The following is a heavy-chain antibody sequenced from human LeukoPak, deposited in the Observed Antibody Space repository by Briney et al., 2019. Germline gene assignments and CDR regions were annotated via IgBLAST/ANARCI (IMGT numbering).Heavy chain of an antibody. CDR1: GFTFSSYS. V-gene: IGHV3-21*01. CDR2: ISSSSSYI. CDR3: AREAGFREGSSWYGDYYYYMDV. Sequence: GGSLRLSCAASGFTFSSYSMNWVRQAPGKGLEWVSSISSSSSYIYYADSVKGRFTISRDNAKNSLYLQMNSLRAEDTAVYYCAREAGFREGSSWYGDYYYYMDVWGKGTTVTVSS. J-gene: IGHJ6*03. D-gene: IGHD6-13*01.